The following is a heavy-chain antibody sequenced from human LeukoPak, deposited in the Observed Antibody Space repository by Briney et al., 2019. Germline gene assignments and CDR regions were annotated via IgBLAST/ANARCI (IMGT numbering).Heavy chain of an antibody. CDR1: GFTFSNYG. V-gene: IGHV3-33*01. CDR3: ARDRDSYGYTGFDY. J-gene: IGHJ4*02. Sequence: GRSLRLSCAASGFTFSNYGMHWVRQAPGKGLEGVAGIWYDGSNKYYADSVKGRFTISRDNSKNTLYVQMNSLRAEDAAVYYCARDRDSYGYTGFDYWGQGTLVTVSS. CDR2: IWYDGSNK. D-gene: IGHD5-18*01.